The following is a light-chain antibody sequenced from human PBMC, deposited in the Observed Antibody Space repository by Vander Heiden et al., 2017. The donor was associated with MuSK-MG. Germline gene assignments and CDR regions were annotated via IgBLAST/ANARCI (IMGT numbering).Light chain of an antibody. J-gene: IGLJ1*01. CDR2: DVS. Sequence: QSALTQPASVSGSPGQSITISCTGTINDVGAYNYVSWYQQHPGDAPKLLMFDVSDRPSGVSNRFSGSKSGTTASLTISGLQAEDEADYYCSSYTTSNTWLFGTGTKLTVL. V-gene: IGLV2-14*03. CDR1: INDVGAYNY. CDR3: SSYTTSNTWL.